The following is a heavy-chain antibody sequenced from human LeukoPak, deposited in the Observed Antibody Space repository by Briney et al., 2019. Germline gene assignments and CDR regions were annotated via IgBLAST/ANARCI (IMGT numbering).Heavy chain of an antibody. Sequence: GGSLRLSCAASGFTFSSYAMSWVRQAPGKGLEWVSAISGSGGSTYYADSVKGRFTISRDNSKNTPYLQMNSLRAEDTAVYYCAKDYGYSYGYNWFDPWGQGTLVTVSS. V-gene: IGHV3-23*01. CDR2: ISGSGGST. J-gene: IGHJ5*02. CDR1: GFTFSSYA. D-gene: IGHD5-18*01. CDR3: AKDYGYSYGYNWFDP.